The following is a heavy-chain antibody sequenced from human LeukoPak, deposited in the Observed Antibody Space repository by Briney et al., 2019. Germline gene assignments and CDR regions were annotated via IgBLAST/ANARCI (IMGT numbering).Heavy chain of an antibody. CDR2: IIPIFGTA. CDR3: ATAFGELRYFDY. D-gene: IGHD3-10*01. Sequence: AASVKVSCKASGGTFSSYAISWVRQAPGQGLEWMGGIIPIFGTANYAQKFQGRVTITADESTSTAYMELSSLRSEDTAVYYCATAFGELRYFDYWGQGTLVTVSS. V-gene: IGHV1-69*13. J-gene: IGHJ4*02. CDR1: GGTFSSYA.